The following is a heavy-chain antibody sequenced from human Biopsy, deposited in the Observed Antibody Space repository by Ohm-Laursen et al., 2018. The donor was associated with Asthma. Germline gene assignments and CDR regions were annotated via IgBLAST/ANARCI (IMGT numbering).Heavy chain of an antibody. V-gene: IGHV1-3*01. CDR3: AREAYDILTGYYGGGGMDV. CDR2: INAGNGNT. Sequence: GASVKVSCKASGYTFINYAIHWVRQAPGQRLEWMGWINAGNGNTKYAQKLQGRVTMTTDTSTGTAYMELRSLRSDDTAVYYCAREAYDILTGYYGGGGMDVWGQGTTVTVSS. D-gene: IGHD3-9*01. CDR1: GYTFINYA. J-gene: IGHJ6*02.